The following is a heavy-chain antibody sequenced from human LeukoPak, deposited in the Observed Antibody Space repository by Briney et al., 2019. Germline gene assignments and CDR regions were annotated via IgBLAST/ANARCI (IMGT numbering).Heavy chain of an antibody. CDR2: IYYSGST. V-gene: IGHV4-59*01. CDR1: GGSISSYY. D-gene: IGHD3-10*01. Sequence: PSETLSLTCTVSGGSISSYYWSWIRQPPGKGLEWIGYIYYSGSTNYNPSLKSRVTISVDTSKNQFSLKLSSVTAADTAVYYCARSMFRGVIISRYYYYGMDVWGQGTTVTVSS. J-gene: IGHJ6*02. CDR3: ARSMFRGVIISRYYYYGMDV.